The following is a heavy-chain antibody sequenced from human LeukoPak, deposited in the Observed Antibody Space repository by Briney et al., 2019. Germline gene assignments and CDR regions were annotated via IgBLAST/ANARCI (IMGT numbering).Heavy chain of an antibody. D-gene: IGHD1-26*01. Sequence: PGGSLRLSCAASGVTVSSNYMSWVRQAPGRGLEWLSVIYTDGSTYYADSVKGRFTISGHNSKNTLDLQMNSLRDEDTAVYYCARDRGANWFDPCGQGTLVTASS. CDR1: GVTVSSNY. J-gene: IGHJ5*02. CDR2: IYTDGST. CDR3: ARDRGANWFDP. V-gene: IGHV3-53*04.